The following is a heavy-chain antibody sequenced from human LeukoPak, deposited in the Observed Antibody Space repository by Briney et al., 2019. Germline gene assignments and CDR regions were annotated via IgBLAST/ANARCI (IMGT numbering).Heavy chain of an antibody. D-gene: IGHD3-3*01. J-gene: IGHJ4*02. CDR1: GGSFSGYY. V-gene: IGHV4-34*01. Sequence: SETLSLTCAVYGGSFSGYYWSWIRQPPGKGLEWIGEINHSGSTNYNPSLKSRVTISVDMSKNQFSLKLSSVTAADTAVYYCATWTYYDFWSGYYTVDYWGQGTLVTVSS. CDR3: ATWTYYDFWSGYYTVDY. CDR2: INHSGST.